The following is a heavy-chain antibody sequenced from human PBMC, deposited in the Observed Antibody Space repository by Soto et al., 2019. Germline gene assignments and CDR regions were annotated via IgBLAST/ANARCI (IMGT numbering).Heavy chain of an antibody. CDR1: GYTFTAYD. CDR3: ARGGYSSSWEFDF. J-gene: IGHJ4*02. Sequence: QVQLVQSGAEVRRPGASVRVSCKASGYTFTAYDINWVRQATGQGLEWMGWVSPHSASTGFAQKFRGTITMTTNTTITTAYMELTSLRPDDSAVYFCARGGYSSSWEFDFWGPGTLVTVSP. CDR2: VSPHSAST. D-gene: IGHD6-6*01. V-gene: IGHV1-8*01.